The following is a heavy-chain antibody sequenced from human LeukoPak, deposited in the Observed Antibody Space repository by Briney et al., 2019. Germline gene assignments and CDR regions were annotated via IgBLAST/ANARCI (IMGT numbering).Heavy chain of an antibody. CDR3: ATISGYYDSSGRIDY. D-gene: IGHD3-22*01. V-gene: IGHV4-4*02. J-gene: IGHJ4*02. CDR2: IYHSGST. Sequence: SGTLSLTCAVSGGSISSSNWWSWVRQPPGKGLEWIGEIYHSGSTNYNPSLKSRVTISVGKSKNQFSLKLSSVTAADTAVYYCATISGYYDSSGRIDYWGQGTLVTVSS. CDR1: GGSISSSNW.